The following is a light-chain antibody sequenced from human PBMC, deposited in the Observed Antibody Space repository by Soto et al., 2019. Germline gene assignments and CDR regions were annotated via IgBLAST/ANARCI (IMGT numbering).Light chain of an antibody. CDR3: QQSYSSPPT. CDR1: QSISNH. J-gene: IGKJ1*01. V-gene: IGKV1-39*01. Sequence: DIQMTQSPSSLSASVEDRVIITCRASQSISNHFNWYQQKPGKAPKLLIFAASRLQSGVPSRFSGSRSGPAFTLSIRSLQPEDFAPYYCQQSYSSPPTVGQGTKVEIK. CDR2: AAS.